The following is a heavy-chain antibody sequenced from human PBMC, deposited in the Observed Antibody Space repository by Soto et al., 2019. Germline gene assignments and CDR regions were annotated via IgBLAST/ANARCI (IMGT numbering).Heavy chain of an antibody. V-gene: IGHV3-23*01. J-gene: IGHJ3*02. CDR2: ISGSGGST. Sequence: GGSLRLSCAASGFPFSSYSMSWVRQAPGKGLEWVSAISGSGGSTYYADSVKGRFTISRDNSKNTLYLQMNSLRAEDTAVYYCAKDGPLRYCSSTSCAAGAFDIWGQGTMVTVSS. D-gene: IGHD2-2*01. CDR1: GFPFSSYS. CDR3: AKDGPLRYCSSTSCAAGAFDI.